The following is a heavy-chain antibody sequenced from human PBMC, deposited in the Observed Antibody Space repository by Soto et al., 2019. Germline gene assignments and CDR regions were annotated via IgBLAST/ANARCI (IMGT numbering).Heavy chain of an antibody. J-gene: IGHJ4*02. CDR1: GGSISSYY. Sequence: SETLSLTCTVSGGSISSYYWSWIRQPPGKGLEWIGYIYYSGSTNYNPSLKSRVTISVDTSKNQFSLKLSSVTAADTAVYYCARETGYGDYVGIHFDYWGKGTLVPVSS. D-gene: IGHD4-17*01. V-gene: IGHV4-59*01. CDR2: IYYSGST. CDR3: ARETGYGDYVGIHFDY.